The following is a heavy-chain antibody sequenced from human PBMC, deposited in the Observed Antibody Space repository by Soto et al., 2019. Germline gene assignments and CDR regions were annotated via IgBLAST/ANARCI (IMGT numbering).Heavy chain of an antibody. CDR1: GFTFGDYA. CDR2: ISSSSSTI. Sequence: PGGSLRLSCTASGFTFGDYAMSWFRQAPGKGLEWVSYISSSSSTIYYAASVKGRFTISRDNAKNSLYLQMNSLRAEDTAVYYCARDSIAFDIWGQGTMVTVSS. CDR3: ARDSIAFDI. J-gene: IGHJ3*02. V-gene: IGHV3-48*01.